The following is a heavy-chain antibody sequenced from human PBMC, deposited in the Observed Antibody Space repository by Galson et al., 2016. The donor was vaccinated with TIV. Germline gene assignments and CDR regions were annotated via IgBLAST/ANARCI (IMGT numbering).Heavy chain of an antibody. J-gene: IGHJ4*02. V-gene: IGHV1-18*04. CDR3: ARESDCSSGTCYSRAFDD. D-gene: IGHD2-2*02. CDR1: GYTFGNYG. Sequence: SGYTFGNYGISWMRQAPGQGLEWVGWISASNGDTNYARKFQGRITMTKDTFTSTVFMELRSLRSEDTAVFYCARESDCSSGTCYSRAFDDWGQGTPATVSS. CDR2: ISASNGDT.